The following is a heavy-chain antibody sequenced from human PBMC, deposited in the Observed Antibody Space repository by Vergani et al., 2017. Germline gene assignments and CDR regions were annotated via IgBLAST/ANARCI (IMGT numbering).Heavy chain of an antibody. CDR3: ARETRDTPSSLDY. V-gene: IGHV3-33*01. J-gene: IGHJ4*02. CDR1: SFKLGDYG. Sequence: QVQLVESGGGVVQPGRSLRLSCTPSSFKLGDYGMHWVRQAPGRGLEWVSMTWYEGNNNYYADSVKGRFTISKDISKNTLYLQKNSLRGDDTAVYYCARETRDTPSSLDYWGQGTLVTVSS. D-gene: IGHD5-24*01. CDR2: TWYEGNNN.